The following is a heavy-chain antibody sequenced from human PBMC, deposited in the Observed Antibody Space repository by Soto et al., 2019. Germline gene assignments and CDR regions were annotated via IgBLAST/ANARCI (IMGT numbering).Heavy chain of an antibody. J-gene: IGHJ4*02. CDR2: ISYDGSNK. Sequence: HPGGSLRLSCAASGFTFSSYAMHWVRQAPGKGLEWVAVISYDGSNKYYADSVKGRFTVSRDNSKNTLYLQMNSLRAEDTAVYYCARDRGTSHYSVPRGYYFDYWGQGTLVTVSS. CDR1: GFTFSSYA. V-gene: IGHV3-30-3*01. D-gene: IGHD2-2*01. CDR3: ARDRGTSHYSVPRGYYFDY.